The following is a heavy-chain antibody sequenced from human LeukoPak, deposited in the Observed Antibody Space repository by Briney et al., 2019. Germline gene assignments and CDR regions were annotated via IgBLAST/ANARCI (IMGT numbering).Heavy chain of an antibody. D-gene: IGHD5-12*01. J-gene: IGHJ4*02. Sequence: GGSLRLSCAGSGFAFHSFTMTWVRQAPGKGLEWVSLISDTGRDINYADSVRGRFTISRDNTKNSLFLQMDSLRVEDTAIYYCAKGLFSAYDKYLDSWGQGTLVTVSS. CDR3: AKGLFSAYDKYLDS. V-gene: IGHV3-21*04. CDR1: GFAFHSFT. CDR2: ISDTGRDI.